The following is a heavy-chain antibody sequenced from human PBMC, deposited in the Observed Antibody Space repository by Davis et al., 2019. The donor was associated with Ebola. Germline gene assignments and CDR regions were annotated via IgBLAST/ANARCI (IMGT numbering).Heavy chain of an antibody. CDR2: VGGSGGRI. Sequence: GGSLRLSCAASGFTFSRYAMAWVRQGPGKGLEWVSSVGGSGGRIYDEDSVKGRFTIYRDNSKNTLYLQMSSLRVEDTATYYCAKDQGWSGSSAFGGFDNWGQGTVVTVAS. J-gene: IGHJ4*02. D-gene: IGHD3-3*01. CDR1: GFTFSRYA. V-gene: IGHV3-23*01. CDR3: AKDQGWSGSSAFGGFDN.